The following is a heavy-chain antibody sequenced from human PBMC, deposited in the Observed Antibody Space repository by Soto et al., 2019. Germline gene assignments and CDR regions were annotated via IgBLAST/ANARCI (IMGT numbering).Heavy chain of an antibody. Sequence: GGSLRLSCAASGFTFSSYGMHWVRQAPGKGLEWVAVIWYDGSNKYYADSVKGRFTISRDNSKNTLYLQMNSLRAEDTAVYYCARDCLEMATIGDYYYYGMDVWGQGTTVTVSS. CDR2: IWYDGSNK. V-gene: IGHV3-33*01. CDR3: ARDCLEMATIGDYYYYGMDV. J-gene: IGHJ6*02. CDR1: GFTFSSYG. D-gene: IGHD5-12*01.